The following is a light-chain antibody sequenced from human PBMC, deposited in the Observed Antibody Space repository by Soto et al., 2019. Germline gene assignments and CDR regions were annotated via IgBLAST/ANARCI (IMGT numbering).Light chain of an antibody. J-gene: IGLJ1*01. CDR2: EGS. CDR1: GSDVGSYNL. V-gene: IGLV2-23*01. Sequence: SVLTQPASVSGSPGQSITISCTGTGSDVGSYNLVSWYQLHPGKAPKLIIYEGSKRPSGVSNRFSGSKSGNTASLTISGLQAEDEADYYCCSYAGSSTPLVFGTGTKVTVL. CDR3: CSYAGSSTPLV.